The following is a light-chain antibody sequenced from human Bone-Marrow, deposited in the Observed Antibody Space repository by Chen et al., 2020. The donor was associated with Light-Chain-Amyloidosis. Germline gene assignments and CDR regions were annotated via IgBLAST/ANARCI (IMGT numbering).Light chain of an antibody. Sequence: SYVLTQPSSVSVAPGQTATIACGGNNIGSTSVHWYQQTPGPAPLLVVYDDSDRPSGSPERLSGSNSGNTATLTISRVEAGDEADYYWQVWDRSSDRPVFGGGTELTVL. CDR3: QVWDRSSDRPV. CDR2: DDS. CDR1: NIGSTS. J-gene: IGLJ3*02. V-gene: IGLV3-21*02.